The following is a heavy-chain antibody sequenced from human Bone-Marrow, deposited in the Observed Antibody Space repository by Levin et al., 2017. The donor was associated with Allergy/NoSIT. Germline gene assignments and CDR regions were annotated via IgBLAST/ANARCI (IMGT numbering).Heavy chain of an antibody. V-gene: IGHV3-23*01. CDR2: IISGGGT. J-gene: IGHJ3*02. CDR3: AKGVGRPLSDAFDI. Sequence: GGSLRLSCAASGFTFSNYAMSWVRQAPGKGLEWVSTIISGGGTYYAESVEGRFTISRDNSRNTLFLQIDTLRADDTALYYCAKGVGRPLSDAFDIWGQGTMVTVSS. CDR1: GFTFSNYA. D-gene: IGHD3-10*01.